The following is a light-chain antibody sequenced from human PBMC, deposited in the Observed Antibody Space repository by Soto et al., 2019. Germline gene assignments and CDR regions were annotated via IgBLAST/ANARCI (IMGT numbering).Light chain of an antibody. J-gene: IGKJ4*01. V-gene: IGKV3-20*01. CDR2: GAS. CDR1: QSVSSSY. CDR3: QQFSSYPLT. Sequence: EIVLRQSPGTLSLSPGERATLSCRASQSVSSSYLAWYQQKPGQAPRLLIYGASSRATGIPDRFSGSGSGTDFTLTISRLEPEDFAVYYCQQFSSYPLTFGGGTKVDIK.